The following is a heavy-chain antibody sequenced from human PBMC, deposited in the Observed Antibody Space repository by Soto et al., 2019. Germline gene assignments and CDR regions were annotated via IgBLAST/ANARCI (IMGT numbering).Heavy chain of an antibody. D-gene: IGHD2-2*01. Sequence: GGSLRLSCAASGFTFSSYAMHWVRQAPGKGLEWVAVISYDGSNKYYADSVKGRFTISRDNSKNTLYLQMNSLRAEDTAVYYCVRGPSHGYCSSTSCYAIWGQGTMVTVSS. CDR2: ISYDGSNK. CDR1: GFTFSSYA. J-gene: IGHJ3*02. V-gene: IGHV3-30-3*01. CDR3: VRGPSHGYCSSTSCYAI.